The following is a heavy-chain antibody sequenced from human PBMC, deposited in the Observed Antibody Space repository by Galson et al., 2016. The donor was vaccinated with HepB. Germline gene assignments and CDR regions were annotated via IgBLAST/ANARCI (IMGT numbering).Heavy chain of an antibody. J-gene: IGHJ5*02. V-gene: IGHV4-4*02. Sequence: SETLSLTCDVSGASISDSNWWTWVRQVPGKGLEWIGEIYHTGTSNNNPFLNSRFTLSVDKSWNQFSLNLTSVTAADTAVYYCARATVIPGARMVLDPWGQGTLVTVSS. CDR3: ARATVIPGARMVLDP. CDR2: IYHTGTS. D-gene: IGHD2-2*01. CDR1: GASISDSNW.